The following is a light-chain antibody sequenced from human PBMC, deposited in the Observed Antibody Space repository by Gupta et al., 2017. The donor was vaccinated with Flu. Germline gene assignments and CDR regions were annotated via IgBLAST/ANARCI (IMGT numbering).Light chain of an antibody. CDR2: AAS. CDR1: QSISSY. V-gene: IGKV1-39*01. J-gene: IGKJ5*01. CDR3: QQSYSTPT. Sequence: VGDRVTITCRASQSISSYLNWYQQKPGKAPKLLIYAASSLQSGVPSRFSGSGFGTDFTLTISSLQPEDFATYYCQQSYSTPTFGQGTRLEIK.